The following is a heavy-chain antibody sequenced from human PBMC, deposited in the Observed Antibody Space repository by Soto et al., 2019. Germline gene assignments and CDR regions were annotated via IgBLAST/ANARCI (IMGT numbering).Heavy chain of an antibody. CDR3: ARDDGVSSTNVKAFEI. Sequence: GGSLRLSCAVSGFTGSGDYMNWVRQAPGKGLEWVSSISTTSTYTHYADSLKGRFTISRDNAKKLLYLEMDSLRAEDTAVYYCARDDGVSSTNVKAFEIWGQGTKVSV. J-gene: IGHJ3*02. D-gene: IGHD2-2*01. V-gene: IGHV3-21*01. CDR2: ISTTSTYT. CDR1: GFTGSGDY.